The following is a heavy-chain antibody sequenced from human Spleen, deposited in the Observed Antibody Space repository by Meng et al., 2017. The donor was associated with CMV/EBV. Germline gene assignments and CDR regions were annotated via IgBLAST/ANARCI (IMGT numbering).Heavy chain of an antibody. CDR3: ASGKARY. CDR1: GFSLSTSGVG. J-gene: IGHJ4*02. Sequence: HIHLNEFGPTLVKPPQTITLPCTFSGFSLSTSGVGLGWIRQPPGKALEWLALIYWDDDKRYSPSLKSRLTITKDTSKNQVVLTMTNMDPVDTATYYCASGKARYWGQGTLVTVSS. V-gene: IGHV2-5*02. CDR2: IYWDDDK. D-gene: IGHD6-6*01.